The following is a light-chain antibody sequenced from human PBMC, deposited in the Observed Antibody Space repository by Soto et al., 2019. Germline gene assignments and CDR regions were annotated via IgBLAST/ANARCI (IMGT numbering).Light chain of an antibody. CDR3: SSYTSISTPYV. Sequence: QSALTQPASVSGSPGQSITISCTGTSSDVGGYNYVSWYQQHPGKAPKLMIYEVSNRPSGVSNRFSGSKSGSTASLTISGLQAEDEADYYCSSYTSISTPYVXXXGTKLTVL. CDR2: EVS. CDR1: SSDVGGYNY. J-gene: IGLJ1*01. V-gene: IGLV2-14*01.